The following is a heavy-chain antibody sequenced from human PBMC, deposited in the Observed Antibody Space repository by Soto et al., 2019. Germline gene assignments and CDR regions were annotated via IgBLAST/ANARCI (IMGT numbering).Heavy chain of an antibody. CDR3: AREASVTTMDH. Sequence: QVQLQESGPGLLKPSQTLSLTCTVSGASISSGDYYWNWIRQPPGKGLEWIGSIYYSGNSYYSPSLRSRVSMSRDTSKNHFSLILSSVTAADTAVYYCAREASVTTMDHWGQGTLVTVSS. D-gene: IGHD4-4*01. CDR1: GASISSGDYY. CDR2: IYYSGNS. V-gene: IGHV4-30-4*01. J-gene: IGHJ4*02.